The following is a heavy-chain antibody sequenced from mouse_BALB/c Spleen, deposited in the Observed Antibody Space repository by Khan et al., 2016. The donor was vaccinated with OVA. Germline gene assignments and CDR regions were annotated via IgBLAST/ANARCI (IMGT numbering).Heavy chain of an antibody. Sequence: VELVESGPGLVAPSQSLSITCTVSGFSLTRYGVNWVRQPPGKGLEWLGVLWGDGSTNYHSTLKSRLIISKDNSKSQVFLKLNSLQTDDTATYYCAKFTPDYYSMDYWGQGTSVTVSS. CDR1: GFSLTRYG. CDR3: AKFTPDYYSMDY. D-gene: IGHD1-1*01. CDR2: LWGDGST. J-gene: IGHJ4*01. V-gene: IGHV2-3*01.